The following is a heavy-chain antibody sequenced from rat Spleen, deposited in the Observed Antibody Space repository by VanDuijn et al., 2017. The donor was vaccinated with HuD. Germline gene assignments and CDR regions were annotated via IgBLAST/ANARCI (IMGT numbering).Heavy chain of an antibody. J-gene: IGHJ2*01. D-gene: IGHD4-3*01. CDR2: INYDGSTT. CDR3: TRGRGFDY. Sequence: EVQLMESGGGLVQPGRSLKLSCVASGFTFNNYWMTWIRQAPGKGLEWVASINYDGSTTFYRDSVQGRFTISRDNAKSTLYLQMNSLRSEDTATYYCTRGRGFDYWGQGVMVTVSS. CDR1: GFTFNNYW. V-gene: IGHV5-31*01.